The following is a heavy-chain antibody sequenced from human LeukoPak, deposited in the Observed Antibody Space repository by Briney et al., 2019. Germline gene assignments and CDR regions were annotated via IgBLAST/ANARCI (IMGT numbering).Heavy chain of an antibody. J-gene: IGHJ6*03. V-gene: IGHV4-4*07. CDR2: IYTSGST. CDR3: ARDGGGSGSYSNYYYYYMDV. CDR1: GGSISSYY. Sequence: SETLSLTCTVSGGSISSYYWSWIRQPAGKGLEWIGRIYTSGSTNYNPSLKSRVTMSVDTSKNQFSLKLSSVTAADTAVYYCARDGGGSGSYSNYYYYYMDVWGKGTTVTISS. D-gene: IGHD3-10*01.